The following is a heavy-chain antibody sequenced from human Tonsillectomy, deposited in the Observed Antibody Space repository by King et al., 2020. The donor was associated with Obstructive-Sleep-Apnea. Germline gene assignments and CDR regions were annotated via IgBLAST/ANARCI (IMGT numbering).Heavy chain of an antibody. CDR3: ARPHNPGYYYYGMDV. CDR1: GGTFSSYA. CDR2: IIPIFGTA. V-gene: IGHV1-69*01. D-gene: IGHD1-14*01. Sequence: QLVQSGAEVKKPGSSVKVSCKSSGGTFSSYAISWVRQAPGQGLEWMGGIIPIFGTANYAQKVQGRVTINADESTSTAYMELSSLRSEDTAVYYCARPHNPGYYYYGMDVWGQGTTVTVSS. J-gene: IGHJ6*02.